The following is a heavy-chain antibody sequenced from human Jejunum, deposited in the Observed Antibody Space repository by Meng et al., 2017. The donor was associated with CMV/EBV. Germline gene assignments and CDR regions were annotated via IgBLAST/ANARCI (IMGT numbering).Heavy chain of an antibody. V-gene: IGHV3-23*01. Sequence: EVQLLESGGGLVQPGGSLRLSCATSGFTFSTYAMSWVRQAPGKGLEWVSTISGSGGSTHYADSVKGRFTISRDNSKNTLYLQMNSLRAEDTAVYYCAKDGLPYCGGDCYHYFDYWGQGTLVTVAS. CDR2: ISGSGGST. J-gene: IGHJ4*02. D-gene: IGHD2-21*02. CDR1: GFTFSTYA. CDR3: AKDGLPYCGGDCYHYFDY.